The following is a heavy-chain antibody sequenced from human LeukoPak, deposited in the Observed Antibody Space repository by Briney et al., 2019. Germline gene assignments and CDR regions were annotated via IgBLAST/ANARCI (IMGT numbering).Heavy chain of an antibody. Sequence: GGSLRLSCAASGFTFSSFGMHWVRQAPGKGLEWVAFISYDGSIKYYADSVKGRFTISRDDSKNSLFVQMNSLRAEDTAVYFCAKSRSGSANWALQIFDNWGQGTLVTVSS. D-gene: IGHD1-1*01. CDR2: ISYDGSIK. V-gene: IGHV3-30*02. CDR1: GFTFSSFG. J-gene: IGHJ4*02. CDR3: AKSRSGSANWALQIFDN.